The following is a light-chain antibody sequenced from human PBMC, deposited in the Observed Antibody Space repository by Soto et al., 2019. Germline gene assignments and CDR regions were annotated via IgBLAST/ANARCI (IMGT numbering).Light chain of an antibody. CDR3: QRDSSYASCT. CDR1: KPMSNW. J-gene: IGKJ1*01. Sequence: IQMTQSPSTLSASIGYRVTITCRASKPMSNWWAWYQQKLGKAPKRLIYKASTLYSGVPSRFSGSESGTAFTLTIRSLQPDDFGTYDCQRDSSYASCTFGQGTETDIK. V-gene: IGKV1-5*03. CDR2: KAS.